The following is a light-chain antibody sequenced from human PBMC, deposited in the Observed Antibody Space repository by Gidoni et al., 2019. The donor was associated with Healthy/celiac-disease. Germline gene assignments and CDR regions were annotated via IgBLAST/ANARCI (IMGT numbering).Light chain of an antibody. Sequence: DIQMIQSPSTLSASVGDRVTITCRASQSISSWLAWYQQKPGKAPKLLIYDASSLESGVPSRFSGSGSGTEFTLTISSLQPDDFATYYCQQYNSYSPFWTFGQXTKVEIK. CDR2: DAS. CDR3: QQYNSYSPFWT. V-gene: IGKV1-5*01. CDR1: QSISSW. J-gene: IGKJ1*01.